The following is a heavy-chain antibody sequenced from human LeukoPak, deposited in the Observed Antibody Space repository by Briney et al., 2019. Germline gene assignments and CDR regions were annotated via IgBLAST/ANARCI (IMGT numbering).Heavy chain of an antibody. CDR1: GFKFADYA. V-gene: IGHV3-43*02. J-gene: IGHJ2*01. CDR2: TSGDGGTT. D-gene: IGHD7-27*01. CDR3: AKDMVWGWFFDL. Sequence: GGSLRLSCAASGFKFADYAMHWVRQIPGGGLDGVSRTSGDGGTTYFADSVEGRFTISRDNSTNSLYLQMNSLRTEDTAFYYCAKDMVWGWFFDLWGRGTLVTVSS.